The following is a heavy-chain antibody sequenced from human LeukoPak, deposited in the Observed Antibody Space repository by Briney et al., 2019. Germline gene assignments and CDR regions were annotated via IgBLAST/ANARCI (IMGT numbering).Heavy chain of an antibody. V-gene: IGHV4-38-2*02. Sequence: SETLSLTCTVSGYSISSGYYWGWIRQPPGKGLEWIGNIYHSGSTYYNPSLKSRVTISVDTSKNQFSLKLSSVTAADTAVYYCTRPYYYDSSGSPDYWGQGTLVTVSS. CDR2: IYHSGST. CDR3: TRPYYYDSSGSPDY. D-gene: IGHD3-22*01. J-gene: IGHJ4*02. CDR1: GYSISSGYY.